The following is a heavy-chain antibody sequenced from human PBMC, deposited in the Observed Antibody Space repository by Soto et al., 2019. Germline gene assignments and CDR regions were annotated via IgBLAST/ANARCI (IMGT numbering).Heavy chain of an antibody. D-gene: IGHD5-18*01. CDR1: GYTFTSYG. Sequence: ASVRVSCKASGYTFTSYGISWVRQAPGQGLEWMGCISAYNGNTNYAQNLQGRVPMTTDTSTSTAYMELRSLRSDDTAVYYCARATAMVYNFEYGGQGTLVPVSS. V-gene: IGHV1-18*01. CDR3: ARATAMVYNFEY. J-gene: IGHJ4*02. CDR2: ISAYNGNT.